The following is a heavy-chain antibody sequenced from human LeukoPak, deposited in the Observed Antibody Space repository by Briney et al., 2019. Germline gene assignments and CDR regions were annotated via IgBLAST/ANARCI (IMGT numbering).Heavy chain of an antibody. Sequence: SGGSLRLSCAASGFTFSSYWMSWVRQAPGKGLEWVANIKQDGSEKYYVDSVKGRFTISRDNAKNSLHLQMNSLRAEDTAVYYCARDRRLQWSDYWGQGTLVTVSS. CDR2: IKQDGSEK. D-gene: IGHD5-24*01. CDR1: GFTFSSYW. CDR3: ARDRRLQWSDY. J-gene: IGHJ4*02. V-gene: IGHV3-7*01.